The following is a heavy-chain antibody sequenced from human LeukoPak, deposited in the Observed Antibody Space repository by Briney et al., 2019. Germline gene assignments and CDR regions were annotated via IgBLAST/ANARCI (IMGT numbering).Heavy chain of an antibody. CDR3: ARGSDSSGYYGDWFDP. D-gene: IGHD3-22*01. CDR2: INHSGST. Sequence: SETLSLTCAVYGGSFSDYYWSWIRQPPGKGLEWIGEINHSGSTNYNPSLKSRVTISVDTSKNQFSLKLSSVTAADTAVYYCARGSDSSGYYGDWFDPWGQGTLVTVSS. V-gene: IGHV4-34*01. J-gene: IGHJ5*02. CDR1: GGSFSDYY.